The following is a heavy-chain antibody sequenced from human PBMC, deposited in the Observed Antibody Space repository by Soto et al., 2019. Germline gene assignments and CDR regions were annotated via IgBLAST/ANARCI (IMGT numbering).Heavy chain of an antibody. CDR2: FKSKVDGGTT. CDR1: GFTFSKAW. J-gene: IGHJ4*02. V-gene: IGHV3-15*07. CDR3: TTDSRGIMDPHFDD. D-gene: IGHD3-10*01. Sequence: PGGSLRLSCAASGFTFSKAWMNWVRQAPGKGLEWVGRFKSKVDGGTTYYAAPVKGRFTISRDDSKDTLYLQMNGLKAEDTAVYYCTTDSRGIMDPHFDDWGQGPRVTVAS.